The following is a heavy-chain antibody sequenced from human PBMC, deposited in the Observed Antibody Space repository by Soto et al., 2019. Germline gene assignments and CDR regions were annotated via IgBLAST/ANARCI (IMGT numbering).Heavy chain of an antibody. Sequence: PGGSLRLSCAASGFTFSSYAMSWVRQAPGKGLEWVSAISGSGGSTYYADSVKGRFTISRDNSKNTLYLQMNSLRAEDTAVYYSAKKKKKWNDGYYYGMDVWGQGTTVTAP. CDR2: ISGSGGST. CDR1: GFTFSSYA. CDR3: AKKKKKWNDGYYYGMDV. D-gene: IGHD1-1*01. J-gene: IGHJ6*02. V-gene: IGHV3-23*01.